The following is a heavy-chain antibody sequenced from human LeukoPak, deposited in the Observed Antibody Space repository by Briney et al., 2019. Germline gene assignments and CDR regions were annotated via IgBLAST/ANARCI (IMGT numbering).Heavy chain of an antibody. J-gene: IGHJ4*02. CDR2: INPNSGGT. CDR3: ARDEGPIAAAGSEERDY. V-gene: IGHV1-2*02. Sequence: GASVKVSCKAYGYTFTGYYMHWVRQAPGQGLEWMGWINPNSGGTNYAQKFQGRVTMTRDTSISTAYMELSRLRSDDTAVYYCARDEGPIAAAGSEERDYWGQGTLVTVSS. CDR1: GYTFTGYY. D-gene: IGHD6-13*01.